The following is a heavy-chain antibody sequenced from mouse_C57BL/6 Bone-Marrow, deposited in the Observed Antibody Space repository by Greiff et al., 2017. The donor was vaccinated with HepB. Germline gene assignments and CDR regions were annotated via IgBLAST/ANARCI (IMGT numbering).Heavy chain of an antibody. CDR1: GYTFTSYW. CDR2: IDPSDSYT. Sequence: QVQLQQSGAELVKPGASVKLSCKASGYTFTSYWMQWVKQRPGQGLEWIGEIDPSDSYTNYNQKFKGKATLTVDTSSSTAYMQLSSLTSEDSAVYYCARGFYYGSTPFAYWGQGTLVTVSA. V-gene: IGHV1-50*01. J-gene: IGHJ3*01. D-gene: IGHD1-1*01. CDR3: ARGFYYGSTPFAY.